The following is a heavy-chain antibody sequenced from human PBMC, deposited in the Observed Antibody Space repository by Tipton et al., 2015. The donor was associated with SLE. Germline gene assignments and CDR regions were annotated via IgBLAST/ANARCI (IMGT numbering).Heavy chain of an antibody. Sequence: TLSLTCTVSGYSISSGYYWGWIRQPPGKGLEWIGSIYHSGSTCYNPSLKSRVTISVDTSKNQFSLKLSSVTAADTAVYYCAAVSSALWDFGYWGQGTLVTVSS. CDR3: AAVSSALWDFGY. D-gene: IGHD6-19*01. CDR1: GYSISSGYY. V-gene: IGHV4-38-2*02. J-gene: IGHJ4*02. CDR2: IYHSGST.